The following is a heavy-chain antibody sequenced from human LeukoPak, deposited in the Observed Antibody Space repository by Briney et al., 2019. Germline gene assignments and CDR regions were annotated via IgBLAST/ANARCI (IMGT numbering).Heavy chain of an antibody. J-gene: IGHJ4*02. CDR3: ASALYDSSGYYPRDNYYFDC. D-gene: IGHD3-22*01. V-gene: IGHV1-69*13. CDR1: GGTFSSYA. Sequence: SVKVSCKASGGTFSSYAISWVRQAPGQGLEWMGGIIPIFGTANYAQKFQGRVTITADESTSTAYMELSSLRSEDTAVYYCASALYDSSGYYPRDNYYFDCWGQGTLVTVP. CDR2: IIPIFGTA.